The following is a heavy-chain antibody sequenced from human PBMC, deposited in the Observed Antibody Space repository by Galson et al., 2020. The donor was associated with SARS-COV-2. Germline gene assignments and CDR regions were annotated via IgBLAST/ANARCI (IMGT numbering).Heavy chain of an antibody. J-gene: IGHJ6*02. CDR1: GFSLSTSGMC. CDR3: ARIRVEQQLAYYYYYGMDV. V-gene: IGHV2-70*01. Sequence: SGPTLVKPTQTLTLTCTFSGFSLSTSGMCVSWIRQPPGKALEWLALIDWDDDKYYSTSLKTRLTISKDTSKNQVVLTMTNMDPVDTATYYCARIRVEQQLAYYYYYGMDVWGQGTTVTVSS. D-gene: IGHD6-13*01. CDR2: IDWDDDK.